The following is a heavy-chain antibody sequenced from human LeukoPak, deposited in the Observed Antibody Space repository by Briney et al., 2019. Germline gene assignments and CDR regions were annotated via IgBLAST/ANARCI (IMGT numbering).Heavy chain of an antibody. Sequence: GGSLRLSCAASGFTFHDHGMSWVRQVPGKGLEWVSALNWNGDNTGYADSVKGRFTISRDNAKKSLYLQMNSLTAEDTVYYYCAREEGPYFDCWGQGTLVTVSS. CDR2: LNWNGDNT. J-gene: IGHJ4*02. V-gene: IGHV3-20*04. CDR3: AREEGPYFDC. CDR1: GFTFHDHG.